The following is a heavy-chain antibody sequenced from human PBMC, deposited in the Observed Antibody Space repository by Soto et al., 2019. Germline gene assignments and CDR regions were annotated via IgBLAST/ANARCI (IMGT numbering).Heavy chain of an antibody. CDR1: GGSISSSSYY. V-gene: IGHV4-39*01. CDR2: IYYSGST. CDR3: ARHPLRRFLEWPLVY. Sequence: PSETLSLTCTVSGGSISSSSYYWGWIRQPPGKGLEWIGSIYYSGSTYYNPSLKSRVTISVDTSKNQFSLKLSSVTAADTAVYYCARHPLRRFLEWPLVYWGQGTLVTVSS. D-gene: IGHD3-3*01. J-gene: IGHJ4*02.